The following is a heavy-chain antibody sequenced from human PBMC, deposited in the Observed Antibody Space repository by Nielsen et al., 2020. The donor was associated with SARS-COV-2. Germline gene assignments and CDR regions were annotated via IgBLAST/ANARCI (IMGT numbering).Heavy chain of an antibody. V-gene: IGHV1-18*01. CDR2: VSAYNANT. Sequence: ASVKVSCKASGYTFTSYGISWVRQAPGQGLEWVGWVSAYNANTNYAQKLQGRVTMTTDTSTSTAYMELRSLRSDDTAVYYCAGAGGSAFYYYYMDVWGQGTAVTVSS. CDR1: GYTFTSYG. J-gene: IGHJ6*03. CDR3: AGAGGSAFYYYYMDV. D-gene: IGHD2-15*01.